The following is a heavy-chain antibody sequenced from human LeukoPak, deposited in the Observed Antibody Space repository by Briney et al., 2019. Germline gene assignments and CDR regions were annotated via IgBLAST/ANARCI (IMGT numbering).Heavy chain of an antibody. V-gene: IGHV4-61*02. Sequence: SQTLSLTCTVSGGSISSGSYYWSWIRHPAGKGLGWIGRIYTSGSTNYNPSLKSRVTISVDTSKNQFSLKLSSVTAADTAVYYCARGSARAFRWYFDLWGRGTLVTVSS. CDR3: ARGSARAFRWYFDL. J-gene: IGHJ2*01. CDR2: IYTSGST. CDR1: GGSISSGSYY. D-gene: IGHD6-6*01.